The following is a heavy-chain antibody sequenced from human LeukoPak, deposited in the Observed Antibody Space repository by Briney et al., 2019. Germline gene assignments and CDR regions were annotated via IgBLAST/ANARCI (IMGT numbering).Heavy chain of an antibody. CDR2: ISSSGGTI. CDR1: GFTFSSYA. CDR3: ARDPSSDFWSGYPDY. J-gene: IGHJ4*02. D-gene: IGHD3-3*01. Sequence: GGSLRLSCAASGFTFSSYAMSWVRQAPGKGLEWISYISSSGGTIYYADSVKGRFTISRDNSKNTLYLQMNSLRAEDTAVYYCARDPSSDFWSGYPDYWGQGTLVTVSS. V-gene: IGHV3-48*01.